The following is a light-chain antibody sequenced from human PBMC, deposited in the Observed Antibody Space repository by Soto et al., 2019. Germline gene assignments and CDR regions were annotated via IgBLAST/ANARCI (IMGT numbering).Light chain of an antibody. CDR1: QDISKC. V-gene: IGKV1-5*03. J-gene: IGKJ5*01. CDR3: QQYNSYPIT. CDR2: WTF. Sequence: DIHVTQSPSSLSASLGDRVTITFQASQDISKCLKWYRQKAGAGPAPRILIEWTFDVGRRVPSRLRGSGTDTEFTLTIIRLQADDIATYYYQQYNSYPITFGQGTRVEIK.